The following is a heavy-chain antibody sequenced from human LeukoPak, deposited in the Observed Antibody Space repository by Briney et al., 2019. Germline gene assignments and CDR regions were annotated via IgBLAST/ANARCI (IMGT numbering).Heavy chain of an antibody. J-gene: IGHJ3*02. CDR2: ISAYNGNT. V-gene: IGHV1-18*01. CDR3: ARERLLEWLSDAFDI. Sequence: RRASVKVSCKASGYTFTSYGISWVRQAPGQGLEWMGWISAYNGNTNYAQKLQGRITMTTDTSTSTAYMELRSLRSDDTAVYYCARERLLEWLSDAFDIWGQGTMVTVSS. D-gene: IGHD3-3*01. CDR1: GYTFTSYG.